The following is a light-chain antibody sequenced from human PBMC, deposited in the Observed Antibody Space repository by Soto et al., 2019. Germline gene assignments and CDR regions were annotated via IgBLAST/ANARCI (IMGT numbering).Light chain of an antibody. Sequence: QSVLTQPPSVSGAPGQRVTISCTGSSSNIGAGYDVHWYQQFSGTAPKLLIYANNNRPSGVPDRFSGSKSGTSASLAITGLQAEDEADYYCQSFDSSRSGHVVFGGGTKLTVL. CDR2: ANN. J-gene: IGLJ2*01. CDR3: QSFDSSRSGHVV. V-gene: IGLV1-40*01. CDR1: SSNIGAGYD.